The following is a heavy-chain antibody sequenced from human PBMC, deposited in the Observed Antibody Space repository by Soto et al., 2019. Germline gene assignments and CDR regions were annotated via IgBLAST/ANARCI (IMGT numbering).Heavy chain of an antibody. Sequence: QVQLQQWVAGLLKPSETLSLTCAVYGGSFSGYYWSWIRQTPGKGLEWIGEINHRGSTNYNPSLKSRVTISVDTSKNQFSLNLSSVTAADTAVYYCARVTMNPAKAFDIWGHGTMVTFSS. CDR2: INHRGST. V-gene: IGHV4-34*01. D-gene: IGHD3-3*01. CDR3: ARVTMNPAKAFDI. CDR1: GGSFSGYY. J-gene: IGHJ3*02.